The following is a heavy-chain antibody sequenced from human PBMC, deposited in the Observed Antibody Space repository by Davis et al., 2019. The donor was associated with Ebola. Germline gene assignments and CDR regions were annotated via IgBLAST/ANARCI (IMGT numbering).Heavy chain of an antibody. CDR1: GFSFTSYS. V-gene: IGHV3-21*01. J-gene: IGHJ4*02. CDR3: AASPYGGDSHFDY. Sequence: PGGSLRLSCAASGFSFTSYSMNWVRQAPGKGLEWVSSISSSRTYIYYAESVKGRFTISRDNAKNSLSLQMNSLRAEDTAVYYCAASPYGGDSHFDYWGLGTLVSVSS. D-gene: IGHD2-21*02. CDR2: ISSSRTYI.